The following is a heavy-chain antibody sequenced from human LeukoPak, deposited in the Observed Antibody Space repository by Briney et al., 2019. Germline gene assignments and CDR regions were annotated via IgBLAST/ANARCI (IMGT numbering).Heavy chain of an antibody. CDR1: GGSFSGYY. D-gene: IGHD3-10*02. J-gene: IGHJ4*02. CDR3: ARRQLFGGITDY. V-gene: IGHV4-34*01. CDR2: INHSGST. Sequence: PSETLSLTCAVYGGSFSGYYWSWIRQPPGKGLEWIGEINHSGSTNYNPSLKSRVTISVDTSKNQFSLKLSSVTAADTAVYYCARRQLFGGITDYWGQGTLVTVSS.